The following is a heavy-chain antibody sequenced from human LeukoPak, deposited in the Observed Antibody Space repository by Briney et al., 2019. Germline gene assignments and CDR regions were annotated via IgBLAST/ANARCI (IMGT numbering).Heavy chain of an antibody. CDR3: TRDRGWQQFDS. J-gene: IGHJ4*02. CDR1: GFTFDDYA. CDR2: ISWNSDMI. D-gene: IGHD5-24*01. V-gene: IGHV3-9*01. Sequence: TGGSLRLSCAASGFTFDDYAMHWVRQAPGKGLEWVSGISWNSDMIGYADSVKGRFTISRDNAKNSLYLQMNSLRDDDTAVYFCTRDRGWQQFDSWGQGTLVTVSS.